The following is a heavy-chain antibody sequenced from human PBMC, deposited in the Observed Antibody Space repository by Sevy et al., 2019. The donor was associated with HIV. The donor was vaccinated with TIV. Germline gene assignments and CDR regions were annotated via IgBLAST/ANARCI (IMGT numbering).Heavy chain of an antibody. D-gene: IGHD4-17*01. V-gene: IGHV3-30*18. CDR2: ISYDGSNK. CDR3: AKDHGDYEDYFDY. J-gene: IGHJ4*02. CDR1: GFTFSSYG. Sequence: GGSLRLSCAASGFTFSSYGMRWVRQAPGKGLEWVAVISYDGSNKYYADSVKGRFTISRDNSKNTLYLQMNSLRAEDTAVYYCAKDHGDYEDYFDYWGQGTLVTVSS.